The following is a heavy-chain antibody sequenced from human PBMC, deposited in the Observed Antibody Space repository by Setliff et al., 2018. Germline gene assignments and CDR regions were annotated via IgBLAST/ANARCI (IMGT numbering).Heavy chain of an antibody. CDR2: IIPVLGMT. D-gene: IGHD4-17*01. Sequence: SVKVSCKASGDPFNAYGVSRVRQAPGQGLEWMGAIIPVLGMTDYAQKFQGRLTITADQSTTTVYMELSSLRFDDTALYYCARGPSSTVTPSRLIYFYHMDVWGTGTTVTVSS. V-gene: IGHV1-69*10. CDR3: ARGPSSTVTPSRLIYFYHMDV. J-gene: IGHJ6*03. CDR1: GDPFNAYG.